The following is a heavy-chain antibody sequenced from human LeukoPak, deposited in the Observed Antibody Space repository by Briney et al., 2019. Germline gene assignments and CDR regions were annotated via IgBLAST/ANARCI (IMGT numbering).Heavy chain of an antibody. CDR2: ISNVGDIT. Sequence: GGSLRLSCAASGFIFSDYAMSWVRQAPGKGLEWVSSISNVGDITVYADSVKGRFTISRDNSENTLYLQMSSLNAADTAVYYCAKQLYSNGYRWFDPWGQGTLVTVSS. V-gene: IGHV3-23*01. J-gene: IGHJ5*02. D-gene: IGHD3-22*01. CDR1: GFIFSDYA. CDR3: AKQLYSNGYRWFDP.